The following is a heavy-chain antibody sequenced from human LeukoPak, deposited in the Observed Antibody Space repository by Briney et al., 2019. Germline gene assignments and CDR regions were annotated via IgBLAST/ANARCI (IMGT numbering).Heavy chain of an antibody. Sequence: GGSLRLSCAASGFTFSSYDMHWVRQAPGKGLEWVAVIWYDGSNKYYADSVKGRFTISRDNSKSTLYLQMNSLRAEDTAVYYCARGRQWLDYWGQGTLVTVSS. D-gene: IGHD6-19*01. CDR3: ARGRQWLDY. CDR2: IWYDGSNK. CDR1: GFTFSSYD. J-gene: IGHJ4*02. V-gene: IGHV3-33*01.